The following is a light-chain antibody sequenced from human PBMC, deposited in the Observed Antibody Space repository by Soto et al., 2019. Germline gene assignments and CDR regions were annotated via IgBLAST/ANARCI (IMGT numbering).Light chain of an antibody. J-gene: IGLJ3*02. V-gene: IGLV1-47*01. CDR1: SSNIGSNY. CDR3: AAWDDSRSGHWV. Sequence: QSVLTQPPSASGTPGQRVTISCSGSSSNIGSNYVYWYQQLPGTAPKLLIYRNNQRPSGVPDRFSGSKSGTSASLAISGHRSEDESDYYCAAWDDSRSGHWVFGGGTKLTVL. CDR2: RNN.